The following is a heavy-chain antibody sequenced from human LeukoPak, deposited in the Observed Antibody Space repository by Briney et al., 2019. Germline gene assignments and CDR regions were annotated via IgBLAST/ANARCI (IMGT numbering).Heavy chain of an antibody. V-gene: IGHV3-23*01. CDR2: INDSGNT. CDR3: AKAPVTTCRGAYCYPFDY. CDR1: GFTLSSYA. Sequence: GGSLLLSCAASGFTLSSYAMSWVRPAPGKGLEWASAINDSGNTYHADSVKGRFTICRDSSKNTLFLQMNRLRPEDAAVYYCAKAPVTTCRGAYCYPFDYWGQGTLVTVSS. D-gene: IGHD2-21*01. J-gene: IGHJ4*02.